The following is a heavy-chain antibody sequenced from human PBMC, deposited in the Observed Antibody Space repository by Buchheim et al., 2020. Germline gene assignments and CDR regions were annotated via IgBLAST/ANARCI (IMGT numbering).Heavy chain of an antibody. CDR3: AATNYDFWSGYFHYFDY. CDR2: IYYSGST. Sequence: QLQLQESGPGLVKPSETLSLTCTVSGGSISSSSYYWGWIRQPPGKGLEWIGSIYYSGSTYYNPSLKSRVTISVDTSKNQFSLKLSSVTAADTAVYYCAATNYDFWSGYFHYFDYWGQGTL. V-gene: IGHV4-39*01. J-gene: IGHJ4*02. D-gene: IGHD3-3*01. CDR1: GGSISSSSYY.